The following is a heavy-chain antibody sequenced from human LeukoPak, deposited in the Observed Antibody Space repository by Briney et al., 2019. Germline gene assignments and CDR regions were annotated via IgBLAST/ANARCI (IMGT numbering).Heavy chain of an antibody. D-gene: IGHD1-20*01. CDR2: ISYDGSNK. J-gene: IGHJ4*02. V-gene: IGHV3-30*03. CDR1: GFTFSSYG. Sequence: PGGSLRLSCAAPGFTFSSYGMHWVRQAPGKGLEWVAVISYDGSNKYYADSVKGRFTISRDNSKNTLYLQMNSLRAEDTAVYYCARWYNWKRYFDYWGQGTLVTVSS. CDR3: ARWYNWKRYFDY.